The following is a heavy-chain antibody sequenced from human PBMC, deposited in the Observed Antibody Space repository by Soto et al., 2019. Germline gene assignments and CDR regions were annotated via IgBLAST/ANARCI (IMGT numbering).Heavy chain of an antibody. Sequence: ASVKVSCKASGYTFTSYGISWVRQAPGQGLEWMGWISAYNGNTNYAQKLQGRVTMTTDTSTSTAYMELRSLRSDDTAVYYCARESLYYYDSSGSNDYWGQGTLVTVSS. CDR3: ARESLYYYDSSGSNDY. D-gene: IGHD3-22*01. CDR1: GYTFTSYG. J-gene: IGHJ4*02. V-gene: IGHV1-18*01. CDR2: ISAYNGNT.